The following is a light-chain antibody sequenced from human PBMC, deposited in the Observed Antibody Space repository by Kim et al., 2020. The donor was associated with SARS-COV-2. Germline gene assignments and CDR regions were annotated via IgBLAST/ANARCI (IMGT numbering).Light chain of an antibody. CDR1: QSVSFNY. Sequence: SPGERATRSSRTSQSVSFNYLAWYHQKPGQAPSPLIYGAASRATGIPDRFSGSGSGTDFTLTISRLEPEDFAVYYCQQYDSTPWTFGQGTKVDIK. CDR2: GAA. V-gene: IGKV3-20*01. J-gene: IGKJ1*01. CDR3: QQYDSTPWT.